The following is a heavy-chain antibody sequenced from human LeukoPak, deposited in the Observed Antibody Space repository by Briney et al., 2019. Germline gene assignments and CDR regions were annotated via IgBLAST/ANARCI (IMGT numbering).Heavy chain of an antibody. CDR2: IYYSGST. Sequence: SETLSLTCTVSGGSISSSSYYWGWIRQPPGKGLEWIGSIYYSGSTYYNPSLKSRVTISVDTSKNQFSLKLSSVTAADTAVYYCARDRRRASYYYDSSGYYFFDYWGQGTLVTVSS. V-gene: IGHV4-39*07. CDR1: GGSISSSSYY. CDR3: ARDRRRASYYYDSSGYYFFDY. J-gene: IGHJ4*02. D-gene: IGHD3-22*01.